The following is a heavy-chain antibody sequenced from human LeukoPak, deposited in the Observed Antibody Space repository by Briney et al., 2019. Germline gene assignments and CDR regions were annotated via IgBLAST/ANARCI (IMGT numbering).Heavy chain of an antibody. CDR2: INNRGTT. V-gene: IGHV4-34*01. CDR1: GGSLSPHY. CDR3: ARVPLWWLTPFDF. D-gene: IGHD5-12*01. J-gene: IGHJ4*02. Sequence: PSETLSLTCAVSGGSLSPHYWSWIRRPLGKGLEWIGEINNRGTTNYSPSLRGRATISVDTSKNQFSLRLTSVTAADTAMYYCARVPLWWLTPFDFWGQGTLATVPS.